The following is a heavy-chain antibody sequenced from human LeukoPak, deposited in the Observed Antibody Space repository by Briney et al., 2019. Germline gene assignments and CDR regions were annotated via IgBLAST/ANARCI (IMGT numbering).Heavy chain of an antibody. CDR1: GYTFTGYY. Sequence: GASVTVSCKASGYTFTGYYMHWVRQAPGQGLEWMGWINPNSGGTNYAQKFQGRVTMTRDTSISTAYMELSRLRSDDTAVYYCASKGILGYCSSTSCFSFDPWGQGTLVTVSS. D-gene: IGHD2-2*01. CDR3: ASKGILGYCSSTSCFSFDP. J-gene: IGHJ5*02. V-gene: IGHV1-2*02. CDR2: INPNSGGT.